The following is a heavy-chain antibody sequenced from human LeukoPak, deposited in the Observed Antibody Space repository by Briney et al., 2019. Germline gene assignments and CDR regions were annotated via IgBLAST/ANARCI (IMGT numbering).Heavy chain of an antibody. J-gene: IGHJ3*02. V-gene: IGHV1-2*02. CDR2: INPNSGGT. CDR3: AGDCDSSDYYRDAFDI. CDR1: RYTLTRYY. Sequence: ASVKVSCKASRYTLTRYYMHWVRQAPGQGLEWMGWINPNSGGTNYAQKFQGRVTMTRDTSISTAYMELSRLRSDDTAVDYCAGDCDSSDYYRDAFDIWGQGTMVTVSS. D-gene: IGHD3-22*01.